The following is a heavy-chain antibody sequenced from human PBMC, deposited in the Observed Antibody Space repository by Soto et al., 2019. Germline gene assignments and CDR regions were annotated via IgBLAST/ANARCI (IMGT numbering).Heavy chain of an antibody. D-gene: IGHD6-19*01. V-gene: IGHV4-59*08. CDR2: IHHTGIT. CDR3: ARHGWLVPNIGSYWFDP. J-gene: IGHJ5*02. Sequence: EPISSTSIFSRCSITSAWWSWIRQSPGKGLEWIACIHHTGITNYNPSLRSRVTISVDTSKNQCSLMLNSVTAADTAGYYCARHGWLVPNIGSYWFDPGGQGTLVTV. CDR1: RCSITSAW.